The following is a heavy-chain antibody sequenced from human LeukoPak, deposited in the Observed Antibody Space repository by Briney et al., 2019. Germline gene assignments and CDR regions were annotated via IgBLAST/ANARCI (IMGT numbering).Heavy chain of an antibody. V-gene: IGHV4-31*03. Sequence: SETLSLTCTVSGGSISSRAYYWTWIRQHPVKGLEWIGYIYNSGSTYYNPSLKSRVTISVDTSKNQFALQLTSVTATDTAVYYCARWTPDTSFDCLGQGTLVTVSS. CDR1: GGSISSRAYY. J-gene: IGHJ4*02. CDR3: ARWTPDTSFDC. CDR2: IYNSGST. D-gene: IGHD2-2*02.